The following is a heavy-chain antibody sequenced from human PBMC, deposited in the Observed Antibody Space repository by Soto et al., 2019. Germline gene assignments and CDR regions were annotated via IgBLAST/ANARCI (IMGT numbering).Heavy chain of an antibody. V-gene: IGHV1-24*01. J-gene: IGHJ3*02. CDR3: ATQDIATRRAFDI. CDR1: GYTLTELS. D-gene: IGHD2-15*01. Sequence: VASVKVSCKVSGYTLTELSMHWVRQAPGKGLEWMGGFDPEDGETIYAQKFQGRVTMTEDTSTDTAYMELSSLRSGDTAVYYCATQDIATRRAFDIWGQGTMVTVSS. CDR2: FDPEDGET.